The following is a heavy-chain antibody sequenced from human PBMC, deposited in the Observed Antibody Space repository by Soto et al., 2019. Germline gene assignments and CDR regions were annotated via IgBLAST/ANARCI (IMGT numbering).Heavy chain of an antibody. J-gene: IGHJ4*02. Sequence: QVQLQESGPGLVKPSQNLSLTCTVSGGSITSIGYYWSWIRQHPGEGLEWIGFKSNSGSTSYNPSLKRRVTISVDTSSNQFSLNLKSVTAADTAVYYWARGGGSTKVDYWGQGTLVTVSP. CDR1: GGSITSIGYY. CDR2: KSNSGST. V-gene: IGHV4-31*03. D-gene: IGHD2-2*01. CDR3: ARGGGSTKVDY.